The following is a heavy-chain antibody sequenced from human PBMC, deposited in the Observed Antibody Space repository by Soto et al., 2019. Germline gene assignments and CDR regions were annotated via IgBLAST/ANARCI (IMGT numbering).Heavy chain of an antibody. CDR2: ISGSGGRT. Sequence: EVQLLESGGGLVQPGGSLRLSCAASGFTFSSYAMSWVRQAPGKGLEWVSAISGSGGRTYYADSVKGRFTISRDNSKNTLYLQMNSLRAEDTAVYYCAKVGYISSSFGMDVWGQGTTVTVSS. CDR3: AKVGYISSSFGMDV. V-gene: IGHV3-23*01. CDR1: GFTFSSYA. D-gene: IGHD6-13*01. J-gene: IGHJ6*02.